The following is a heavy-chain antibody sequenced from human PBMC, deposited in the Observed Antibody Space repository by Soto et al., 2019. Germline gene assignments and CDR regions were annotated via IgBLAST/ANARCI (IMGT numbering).Heavy chain of an antibody. CDR3: ERVAYSNCWIFDY. D-gene: IGHD6-19*01. CDR2: IKQDGSEK. CDR1: GFTLSSYW. Sequence: PGGSLRLSCAASGFTLSSYWMSWVRQAPGKGLEWVANIKQDGSEKYYVDSVEGRFTLSRENAKNSLYLQMNSLRAEDTAMYFCERVAYSNCWIFDYWGQGTLVTVSS. V-gene: IGHV3-7*01. J-gene: IGHJ4*01.